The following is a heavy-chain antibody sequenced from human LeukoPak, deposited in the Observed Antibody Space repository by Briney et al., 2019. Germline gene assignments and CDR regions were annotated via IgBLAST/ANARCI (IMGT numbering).Heavy chain of an antibody. CDR3: ANFGCNTNSCLDY. J-gene: IGHJ4*02. V-gene: IGHV3-23*01. CDR1: GFTVSSNY. D-gene: IGHD2-2*01. Sequence: GGSLRLSCAAYGFTVSSNYMSWVRQAPGKGLEWVSTIRGGGDSTYYADSVKGRFTISRDNSKNTLYLQMNSLRAEDTAIYYCANFGCNTNSCLDYWGQGTLVTVSS. CDR2: IRGGGDST.